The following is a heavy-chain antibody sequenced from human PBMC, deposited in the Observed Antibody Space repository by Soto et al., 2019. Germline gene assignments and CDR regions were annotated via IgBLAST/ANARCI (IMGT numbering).Heavy chain of an antibody. CDR2: INHSGST. V-gene: IGHV4-34*01. D-gene: IGHD2-15*01. CDR3: ARGSRGIGGTPSWFDP. Sequence: SETLSLTCAVYGGSFSGYYWSWIRQPPGKGLEWIGEINHSGSTNYNPSLKSRVTISVDTSKNQFSLKLSSVTAADTAVYYCARGSRGIGGTPSWFDPWGQGTLVTVSS. CDR1: GGSFSGYY. J-gene: IGHJ5*02.